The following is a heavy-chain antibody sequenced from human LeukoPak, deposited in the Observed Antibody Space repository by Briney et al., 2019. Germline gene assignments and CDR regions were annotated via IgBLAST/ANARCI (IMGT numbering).Heavy chain of an antibody. CDR1: GYTFTSYY. J-gene: IGHJ6*03. D-gene: IGHD6-13*01. Sequence: ASVTVSRKASGYTFTSYYLHWVRQAPGQGLEWMGIINTSGGSTRYAQKFQGRVIMTGDTSTSTVYMELSSLRSEDTAVYYCARGVADISSWYHYYYMDVWGKGTTVTISS. V-gene: IGHV1-46*01. CDR3: ARGVADISSWYHYYYMDV. CDR2: INTSGGST.